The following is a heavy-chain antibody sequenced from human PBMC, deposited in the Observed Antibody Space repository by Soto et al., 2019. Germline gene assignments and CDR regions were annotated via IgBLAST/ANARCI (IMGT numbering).Heavy chain of an antibody. Sequence: QVQLVESGGGVVQPGRSLRLSCAASGFTFSSYGMHWVRQAPGKGLEWEAVISYDGSNKYYADSVKCRFTISRDNSKNTIYLQMNSLRAEATAVYYCAKPHSDFWSGSTNFDYWGQVTLVTVAS. J-gene: IGHJ4*02. CDR2: ISYDGSNK. V-gene: IGHV3-30*18. CDR1: GFTFSSYG. D-gene: IGHD3-3*01. CDR3: AKPHSDFWSGSTNFDY.